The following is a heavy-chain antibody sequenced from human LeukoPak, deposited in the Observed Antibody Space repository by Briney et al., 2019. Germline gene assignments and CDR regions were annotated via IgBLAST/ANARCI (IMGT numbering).Heavy chain of an antibody. CDR1: GYSFTSYW. V-gene: IGHV5-51*01. CDR3: AGNRFGDQDAFDI. Sequence: GESLQISCQGSGYSFTSYWIGWVRQMPGKGLEWMGIIYPGDSDTRYSPSFQGQVTISADKSISTAYLQWSSLKASDTAMYYCAGNRFGDQDAFDIWGQGTMVTVSS. D-gene: IGHD3-16*01. J-gene: IGHJ3*02. CDR2: IYPGDSDT.